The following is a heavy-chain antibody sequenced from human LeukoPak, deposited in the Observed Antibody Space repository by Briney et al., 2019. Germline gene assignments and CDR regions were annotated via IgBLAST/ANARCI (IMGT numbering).Heavy chain of an antibody. CDR3: ARGKYFYYFDY. CDR2: IYSGGST. CDR1: GFTVSSNY. V-gene: IGHV3-53*01. D-gene: IGHD3-9*01. Sequence: PGGSLRLSCAASGFTVSSNYMSWVRQAPGKGLEWASVIYSGGSTYYADSVKGRFTISRDNSKNTLDLQMNSLRAEDTAVYYCARGKYFYYFDYWGQGTLVTVSS. J-gene: IGHJ4*02.